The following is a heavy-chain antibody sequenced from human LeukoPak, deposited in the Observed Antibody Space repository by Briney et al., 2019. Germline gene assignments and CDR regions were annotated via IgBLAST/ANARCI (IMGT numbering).Heavy chain of an antibody. CDR3: AKDPGYGMDV. Sequence: VGSLRLSCAASGVTFSSYGMHWVCQALGKGLEWVAVISYDGSNKYYADSVKGRFTISRDNSKNTLYLQMNSLRAEDTAVYYCAKDPGYGMDVWGQGTPVTVSS. CDR2: ISYDGSNK. CDR1: GVTFSSYG. J-gene: IGHJ6*02. V-gene: IGHV3-30*18.